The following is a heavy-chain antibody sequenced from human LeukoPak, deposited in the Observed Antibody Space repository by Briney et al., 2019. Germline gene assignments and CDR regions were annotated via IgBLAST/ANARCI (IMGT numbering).Heavy chain of an antibody. CDR2: INSDGSST. V-gene: IGHV3-74*01. CDR3: ARDHCGGDCPDFDY. CDR1: GFTFSSYW. D-gene: IGHD2-21*02. Sequence: PGGSLRLSCAASGFTFSSYWMHWVRQAPGKGLVWVSRINSDGSSTSYADSVKGRFTISRDNAKNTLYLQMNSLRAEDTAVYCCARDHCGGDCPDFDYWGQGTLVTVSS. J-gene: IGHJ4*02.